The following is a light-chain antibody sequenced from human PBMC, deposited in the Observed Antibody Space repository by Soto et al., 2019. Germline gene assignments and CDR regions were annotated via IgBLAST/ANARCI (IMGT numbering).Light chain of an antibody. Sequence: AIQITQSPSPLSASVGDRVTITCRAIKAIGNDLPWYQQKPGKAPNLLIFAASSLQSGVPSRFSGSGSGTDFTLTISSLQPEDFATYYCLQDYNYPLTFGQGTKLEIK. CDR3: LQDYNYPLT. V-gene: IGKV1-6*01. J-gene: IGKJ2*01. CDR1: KAIGND. CDR2: AAS.